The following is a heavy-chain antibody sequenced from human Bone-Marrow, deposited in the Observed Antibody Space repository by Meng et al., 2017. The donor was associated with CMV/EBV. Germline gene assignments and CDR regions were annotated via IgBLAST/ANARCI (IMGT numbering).Heavy chain of an antibody. J-gene: IGHJ4*02. V-gene: IGHV1-18*01. D-gene: IGHD6-6*01. CDR3: ARSLRRSSSSSAGFDY. CDR1: GYTFTSYG. CDR2: ISAYNGNT. Sequence: ASVKVSCKASGYTFTSYGISWVRQAPGQGLEWMGWISAYNGNTNYAQKLQGRVTMTTDTSTSTAYMELSRLRSDDTAVYYCARSLRRSSSSSAGFDYWGQGTLVTVSS.